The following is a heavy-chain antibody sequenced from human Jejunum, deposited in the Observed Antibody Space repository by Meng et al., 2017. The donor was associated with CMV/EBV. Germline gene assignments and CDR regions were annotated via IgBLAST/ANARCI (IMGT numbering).Heavy chain of an antibody. CDR2: IYYSGST. CDR3: ARVGPSICSSTRCYLDAFDI. J-gene: IGHJ3*02. Sequence: YYWSWSRQPPGKGLEWIGYIYYSGSTNYNPSLKSRVTISVDTSKNQFSLKLSSVTAADTAVYYCARVGPSICSSTRCYLDAFDIWGQGTMVTVSS. D-gene: IGHD2-2*01. V-gene: IGHV4-59*01. CDR1: YY.